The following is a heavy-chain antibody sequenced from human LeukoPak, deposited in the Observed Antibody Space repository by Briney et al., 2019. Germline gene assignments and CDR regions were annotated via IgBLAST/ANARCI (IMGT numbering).Heavy chain of an antibody. Sequence: GGSLRLSCAASGFTFSSYEMNWVRQAPGKGLERVSYISSSGSTIYYADSVKGRFIISRDNAKNSLYLQMNSLRAEDTAVYYCARSPDYYDSSEDYWGQGTLVTVSS. V-gene: IGHV3-48*03. D-gene: IGHD3-22*01. CDR3: ARSPDYYDSSEDY. J-gene: IGHJ4*02. CDR1: GFTFSSYE. CDR2: ISSSGSTI.